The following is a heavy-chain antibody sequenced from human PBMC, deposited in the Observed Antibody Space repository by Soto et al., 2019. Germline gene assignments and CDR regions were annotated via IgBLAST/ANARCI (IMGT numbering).Heavy chain of an antibody. CDR2: IIPTFGTV. J-gene: IGHJ3*02. D-gene: IGHD3-16*01. V-gene: IGHV1-69*12. Sequence: QVHLVQSGAELKKPGSSVKLSCKTSGGTLTNHAIIWVRQAPGQRLLWMGGIIPTFGTVNYSLKFQVRLTXXAAEKTGTASMELAYLRPEDTAVYYCAAIRGEYRLGGAIDIWGQGTVVTVSA. CDR1: GGTLTNHA. CDR3: AAIRGEYRLGGAIDI.